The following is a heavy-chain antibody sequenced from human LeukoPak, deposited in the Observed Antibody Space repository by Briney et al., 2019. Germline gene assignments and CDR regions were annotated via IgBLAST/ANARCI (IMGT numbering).Heavy chain of an antibody. CDR1: GGSISSYY. D-gene: IGHD4-17*01. J-gene: IGHJ5*02. V-gene: IGHV4-30-4*08. Sequence: PSETLSLTCTVSGGSISSYYWSWIRQPPGKGLEWIGYIYYSGSTYYNPSLKSRVTISVDTSKNQFSLKLSSVTAADTAVYYCAREGTVDNWFDPWGQGTLVTVSS. CDR3: AREGTVDNWFDP. CDR2: IYYSGST.